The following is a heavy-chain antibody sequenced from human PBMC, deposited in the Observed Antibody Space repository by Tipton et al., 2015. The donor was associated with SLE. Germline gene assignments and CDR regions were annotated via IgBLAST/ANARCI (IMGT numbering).Heavy chain of an antibody. CDR1: GFTFSSYW. J-gene: IGHJ2*01. D-gene: IGHD3-16*01. Sequence: AVSGFTFSSYWMHWVRQAPGKGLVWVSRSNNDGISTSYADSVKGRFTISRDDAKNTLYLQMDSLRAEDTAVYYCVRGALGDWYFDLWGRGALVTASS. V-gene: IGHV3-74*01. CDR2: SNNDGIST. CDR3: VRGALGDWYFDL.